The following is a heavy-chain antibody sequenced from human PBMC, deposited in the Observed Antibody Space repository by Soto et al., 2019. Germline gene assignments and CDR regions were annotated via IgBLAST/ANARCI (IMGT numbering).Heavy chain of an antibody. CDR3: ARVLRDVLSDRYYWYFDL. Sequence: QVQLQESGPGLVKPSQTLSLTCTVSGASISSGGYYWGWIRQHPGKGLEWIGFIYYIGTSYYNPYLESRINLSVDTSKNHFSLNLTSVTAADTAVYYCARVLRDVLSDRYYWYFDLWGRGTLVTVSS. CDR2: IYYIGTS. D-gene: IGHD3-16*02. CDR1: GASISSGGYY. V-gene: IGHV4-31*03. J-gene: IGHJ2*01.